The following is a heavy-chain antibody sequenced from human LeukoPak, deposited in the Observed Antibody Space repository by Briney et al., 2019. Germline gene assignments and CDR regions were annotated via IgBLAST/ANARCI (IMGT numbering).Heavy chain of an antibody. Sequence: SETLSLTCAVYGGSFSGYYWSWIRQPPGKGLEWIGEINHSGSTNYSPSLKSRVTISLDTSKNQFSLRLSSVTAADTAVYYCARHGYIDGMDVWGQGTSVTVSS. CDR3: ARHGYIDGMDV. V-gene: IGHV4-34*01. CDR1: GGSFSGYY. CDR2: INHSGST. J-gene: IGHJ6*02. D-gene: IGHD6-13*01.